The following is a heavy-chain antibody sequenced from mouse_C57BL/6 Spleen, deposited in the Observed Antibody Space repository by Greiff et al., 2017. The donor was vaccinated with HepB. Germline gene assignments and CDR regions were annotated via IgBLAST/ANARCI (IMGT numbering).Heavy chain of an antibody. CDR3: ARIRSLIYDGYHFDV. CDR1: GYSITSGYY. D-gene: IGHD2-3*01. Sequence: VQLQQSGPGLVKPSQSLSLTCSVTGYSITSGYYWNWIRQFPGNKLEWMGYISYDGSNNYNPSLKNRISITRDTSKNQFFLKLNSVTTEDTATYYCARIRSLIYDGYHFDVWGTGTTVTVSS. CDR2: ISYDGSN. V-gene: IGHV3-6*01. J-gene: IGHJ1*03.